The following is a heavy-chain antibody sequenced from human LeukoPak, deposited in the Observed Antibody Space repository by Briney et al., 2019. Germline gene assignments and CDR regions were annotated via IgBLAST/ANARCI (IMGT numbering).Heavy chain of an antibody. D-gene: IGHD3-3*01. J-gene: IGHJ4*02. CDR2: TCRSSCYI. CDR3: SIDARDGFGVAPY. Sequence: GWSLTLSRPASVFTLRRYSMNGLGQAPGKGRAGVSSTCRSSCYIYYAHSLQGRFTLYRDNAQKSLSLQMNSLRASDAAVYYCSIDARDGFGVAPYWGQGTLVTVSS. V-gene: IGHV3-21*04. CDR1: VFTLRRYS.